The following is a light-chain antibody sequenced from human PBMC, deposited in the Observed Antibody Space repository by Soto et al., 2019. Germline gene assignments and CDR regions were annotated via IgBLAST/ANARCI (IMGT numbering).Light chain of an antibody. CDR3: QQYNKWPPYT. J-gene: IGKJ2*01. Sequence: EIVMAQSPATLSVSPGERATLSCRASQSVSSNLAWYQQKPGQAPRLLIFSASTRATGTPARFSGSGSGTEFTLTISSLQSEDFAVYYCQQYNKWPPYTFGQGTKLEI. CDR1: QSVSSN. CDR2: SAS. V-gene: IGKV3-15*01.